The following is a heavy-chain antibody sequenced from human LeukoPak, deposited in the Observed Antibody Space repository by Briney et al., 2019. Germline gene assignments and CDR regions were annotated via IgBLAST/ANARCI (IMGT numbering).Heavy chain of an antibody. CDR3: ARGYSSSWNDY. J-gene: IGHJ4*02. Sequence: PGGSLRLSCAASGFTLSDYYMSWIRQAPGKGLEWLSYISSNSGYTDYADSVKGRFTISRDNAKNSVYPQMNSLRADDTAVYYCARGYSSSWNDYWGQGTLVTVSS. D-gene: IGHD6-13*01. V-gene: IGHV3-11*05. CDR2: ISSNSGYT. CDR1: GFTLSDYY.